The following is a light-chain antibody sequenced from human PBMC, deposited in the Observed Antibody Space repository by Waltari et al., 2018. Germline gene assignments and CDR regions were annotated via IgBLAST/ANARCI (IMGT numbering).Light chain of an antibody. V-gene: IGLV1-47*01. J-gene: IGLJ2*01. CDR1: SSNIGRNY. Sequence: QSVLTQPPSASGTPGQRVTISCSGSSSNIGRNYVYWYQQLPGTAPKPPHYRNNQRPGGVPGRFSGSQSGTSASLAVSGRRSEDEADYYCAAWDDSLRVFGGGTKLTVL. CDR2: RNN. CDR3: AAWDDSLRV.